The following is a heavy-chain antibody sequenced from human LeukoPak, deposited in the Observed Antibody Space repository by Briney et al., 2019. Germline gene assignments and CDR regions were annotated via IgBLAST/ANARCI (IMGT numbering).Heavy chain of an antibody. CDR3: ASADIGDTAMDPAGFDY. V-gene: IGHV4-39*07. CDR2: IYYSGST. CDR1: GGSISSSSYY. J-gene: IGHJ4*02. Sequence: PSETLSLTCTVSGGSISSSSYYWGWIRQPPGKGLEWIGSIYYSGSTYYNPSLKSRVTISVDTSKNQFSLKLSSVTAADTAVYYCASADIGDTAMDPAGFDYWGQGTLVTVSS. D-gene: IGHD5-18*01.